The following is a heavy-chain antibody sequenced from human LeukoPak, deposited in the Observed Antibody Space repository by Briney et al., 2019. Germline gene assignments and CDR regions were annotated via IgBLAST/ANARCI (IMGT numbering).Heavy chain of an antibody. D-gene: IGHD2-15*01. V-gene: IGHV3-33*01. CDR1: GFTFSSYG. J-gene: IGHJ4*02. CDR3: ARYQGSWYAFDF. Sequence: GGSLRHSCAASGFTFSSYGMEWVRQAPGKGLEWVAVIWYDGSNKYYTDSVKGRFTISRDNSKNTLYLQMNSLRAEDTAVYYCARYQGSWYAFDFWGQGTLVTVSS. CDR2: IWYDGSNK.